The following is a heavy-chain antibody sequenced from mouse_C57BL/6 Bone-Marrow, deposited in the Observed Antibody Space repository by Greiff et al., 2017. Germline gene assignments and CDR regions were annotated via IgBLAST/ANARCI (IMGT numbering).Heavy chain of an antibody. CDR3: ARPYDYDDGYYYAMDY. Sequence: EVKLVESGGDLVKPGGSLKLSCAASGFTFSSYGMSWVRQTPDKRLEWVATIGSCGSYTYYPDSVKGRFTISRDNAKNTLYLQMSSLKSEDTAMYYCARPYDYDDGYYYAMDYWGQGTSVTVSS. CDR1: GFTFSSYG. V-gene: IGHV5-6*01. J-gene: IGHJ4*01. CDR2: IGSCGSYT. D-gene: IGHD2-4*01.